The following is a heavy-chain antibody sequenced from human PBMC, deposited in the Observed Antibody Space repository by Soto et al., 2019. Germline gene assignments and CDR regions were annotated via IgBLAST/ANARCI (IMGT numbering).Heavy chain of an antibody. CDR1: GGSFSGYY. J-gene: IGHJ5*02. Sequence: SETLSLTCAVYGGSFSGYYWSWIRQPPGKGLEWIGEINHSGSTNYNPSLKSRVTISVDTSKNQFSLKLSSVTAADTAVYYCARDLGYTGTNWFDPWGQGTLVTVSS. CDR3: ARDLGYTGTNWFDP. V-gene: IGHV4-34*01. CDR2: INHSGST. D-gene: IGHD5-12*01.